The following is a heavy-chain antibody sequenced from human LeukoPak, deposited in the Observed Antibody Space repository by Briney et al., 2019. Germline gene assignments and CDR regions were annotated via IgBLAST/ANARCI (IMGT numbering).Heavy chain of an antibody. CDR3: ASVDY. Sequence: GGSLRLSRAASGFTLCRLALSWVRQAPGKGLEWVSAISGSGGRTYYADSVKGRFTISRDNSKNTLYLQMNSLRAEDTAVYYCASVDYWGQGALVTVSS. V-gene: IGHV3-23*01. CDR2: ISGSGGRT. J-gene: IGHJ4*02. CDR1: GFTLCRLA.